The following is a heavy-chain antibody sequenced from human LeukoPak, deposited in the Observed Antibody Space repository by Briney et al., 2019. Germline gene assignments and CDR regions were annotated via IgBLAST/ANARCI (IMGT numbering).Heavy chain of an antibody. V-gene: IGHV3-30-3*01. D-gene: IGHD6-19*01. J-gene: IGHJ4*02. CDR3: ARDQWLATGGNYFDY. CDR2: ISYDGSNK. Sequence: GGSLRLSCAASGFTFSSYAMHWVRQAPGKGLEWVAVISYDGSNKYYADSVKGRFTISRDNSKNTLYLQMNSLRAEDTAVYYCARDQWLATGGNYFDYWGQGILVTVSS. CDR1: GFTFSSYA.